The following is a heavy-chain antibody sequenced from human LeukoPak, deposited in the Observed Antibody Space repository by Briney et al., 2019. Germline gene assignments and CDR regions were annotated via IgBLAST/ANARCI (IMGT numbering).Heavy chain of an antibody. V-gene: IGHV4-34*01. CDR3: ARNLIYYDFWSGYPDY. D-gene: IGHD3-3*01. J-gene: IGHJ4*02. Sequence: PSETLSLTCAVYGGSFSGYYWSWIRQPPGKGLEWIGEINHSGSTNYNPSLKSRVTISVDTSKNQFSLKLSSVTAADTAVYYCARNLIYYDFWSGYPDYWGQGTLVTVSS. CDR2: INHSGST. CDR1: GGSFSGYY.